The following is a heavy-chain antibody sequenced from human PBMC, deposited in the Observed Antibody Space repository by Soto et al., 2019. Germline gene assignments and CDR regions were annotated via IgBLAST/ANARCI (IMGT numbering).Heavy chain of an antibody. CDR3: ATLWFGEGYY. CDR1: GGSISRSSYF. J-gene: IGHJ4*02. V-gene: IGHV4-39*01. Sequence: QLQLQESGPGLVKPSETLSLTCTVSGGSISRSSYFWGWIRQPPGKGLEWIGSIYYSGNTYYNASLRSRVSISVDTSKNQFSQKLSSVTAADTAVYYCATLWFGEGYYWGQGTLVTVSS. CDR2: IYYSGNT. D-gene: IGHD3-10*01.